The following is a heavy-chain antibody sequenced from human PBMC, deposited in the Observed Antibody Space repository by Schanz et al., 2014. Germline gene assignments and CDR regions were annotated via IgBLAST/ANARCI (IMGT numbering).Heavy chain of an antibody. Sequence: EVHLVESGGGLVKPGGSLRLSCAASGFTLSNAWMSWVRQAPGKGVELVGRIKSKTDGGTTDFAAPVKGRFSISRDDSKTPLYLPMNSLKTADTAVYYCTSAVRATFGYFAYWGQGTLLVTVSS. CDR2: IKSKTDGGTT. CDR1: GFTLSNAW. V-gene: IGHV3-15*01. J-gene: IGHJ4*02. CDR3: TSAVRATFGYFAY. D-gene: IGHD2-15*01.